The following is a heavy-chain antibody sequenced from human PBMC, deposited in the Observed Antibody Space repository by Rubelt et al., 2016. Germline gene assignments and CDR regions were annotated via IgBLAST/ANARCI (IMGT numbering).Heavy chain of an antibody. CDR1: GFTFSSYS. D-gene: IGHD2-2*01. Sequence: EVQLVESGGGLVQPGGSLRLSCAASGFTFSSYSMNWVRQAPGKGLEWVSYISSSSTIYYADSVKGRFTNSRDNAKNSLYLQMNSLRDEDTAVYYCATQGYCSSTSCYGAYWGQGTLVTVSS. J-gene: IGHJ4*02. CDR2: ISSSSTI. CDR3: ATQGYCSSTSCYGAY. V-gene: IGHV3-48*02.